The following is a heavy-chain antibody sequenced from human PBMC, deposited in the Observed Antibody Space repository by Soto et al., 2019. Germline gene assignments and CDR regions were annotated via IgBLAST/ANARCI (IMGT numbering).Heavy chain of an antibody. D-gene: IGHD2-15*01. CDR1: GGTFSSYT. J-gene: IGHJ5*02. CDR2: IIPILGIA. V-gene: IGHV1-69*04. Sequence: GASVKVSCKASGGTFSSYTISWVRQAPGQGLEWMGRIIPILGIANYAQKFQGRVTITADKSTSTAYMELSSLRSEDTAVYYCARDCSGGSCYSYWFDPWGQGTLVTVSS. CDR3: ARDCSGGSCYSYWFDP.